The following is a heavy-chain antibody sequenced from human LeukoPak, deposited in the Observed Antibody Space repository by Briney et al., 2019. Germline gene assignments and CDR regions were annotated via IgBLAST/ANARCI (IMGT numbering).Heavy chain of an antibody. J-gene: IGHJ4*02. D-gene: IGHD1-26*01. V-gene: IGHV1-2*02. Sequence: ASVKVSCKASGYTFGTHWMHWVRQAPGQGLEWMGWINPNSGGTNYAQKFQGRVTMTRDTSISTAYMELSRLRSDDTAVYYCARDLGYSGSYFYWGQGTLVTVSS. CDR3: ARDLGYSGSYFY. CDR1: GYTFGTHW. CDR2: INPNSGGT.